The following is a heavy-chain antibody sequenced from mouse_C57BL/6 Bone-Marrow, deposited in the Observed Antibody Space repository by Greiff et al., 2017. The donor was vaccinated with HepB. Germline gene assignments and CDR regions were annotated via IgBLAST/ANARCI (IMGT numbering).Heavy chain of an antibody. D-gene: IGHD1-1*01. V-gene: IGHV1-55*01. Sequence: QVQLQQPGAELVKPGASVKMSCKASGYTFTSYWITWVKQRPGQGIEWIGDIYPGSGSTNYNEKFKSKATLTVDTSSSTAYMQLSSLTSEDSAVYYCARSRFEIYYYGSSSHYYAMDYWGQGTSVTVSS. CDR3: ARSRFEIYYYGSSSHYYAMDY. CDR2: IYPGSGST. J-gene: IGHJ4*01. CDR1: GYTFTSYW.